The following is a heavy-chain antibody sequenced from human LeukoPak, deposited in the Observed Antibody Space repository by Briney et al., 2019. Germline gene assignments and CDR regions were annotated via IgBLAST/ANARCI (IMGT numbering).Heavy chain of an antibody. D-gene: IGHD1-26*01. V-gene: IGHV3-7*01. CDR1: GFMFSDFW. CDR3: ARYRGKGTSWPLDV. J-gene: IGHJ3*01. CDR2: IKQDGSDK. Sequence: GGSLRLSCAASGFMFSDFWMRWVRQAPGKGLEWVANIKQDGSDKYYVDSVKGRFTISRDNAKNSLDLQMNSLRGADTAVYYCARYRGKGTSWPLDVWGQGTIVTVSS.